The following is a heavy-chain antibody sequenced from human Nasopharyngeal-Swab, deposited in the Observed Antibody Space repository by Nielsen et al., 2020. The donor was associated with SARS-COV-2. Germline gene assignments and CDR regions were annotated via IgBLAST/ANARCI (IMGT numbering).Heavy chain of an antibody. CDR2: ISSSGSTK. Sequence: GESLKTSCAASGFTFSDYYMSLIRQAPGKGLGWGSYISSSGSTKYYADTVKGRFTISRDNAKNSLYLQMNSLRAEDTAVYYCARWAVAGDYYYYGMDVWGQGTTVTVSS. CDR1: GFTFSDYY. D-gene: IGHD6-19*01. J-gene: IGHJ6*01. V-gene: IGHV3-11*04. CDR3: ARWAVAGDYYYYGMDV.